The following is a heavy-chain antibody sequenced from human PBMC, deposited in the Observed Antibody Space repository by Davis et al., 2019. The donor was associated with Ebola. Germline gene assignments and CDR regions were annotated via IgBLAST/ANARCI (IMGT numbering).Heavy chain of an antibody. J-gene: IGHJ4*02. CDR1: GGSLRNYY. CDR2: IYYVGST. Sequence: MPSETLSLTCTVSGGSLRNYYWSWIRQPPGKGREWIGYIYYVGSTAYNPSLKSRITISIDTSNNQFSLRLNSVTAADTAVYYCARDEEGTTMWVYWGQGTLVTVSS. V-gene: IGHV4-59*01. CDR3: ARDEEGTTMWVY. D-gene: IGHD1-7*01.